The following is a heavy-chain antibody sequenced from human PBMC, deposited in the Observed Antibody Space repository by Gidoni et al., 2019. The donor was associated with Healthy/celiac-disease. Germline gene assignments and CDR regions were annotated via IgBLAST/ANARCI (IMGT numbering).Heavy chain of an antibody. CDR3: ARLEVVVTDGNDY. CDR2: IYYSGST. CDR1: GGSIISSSYY. V-gene: IGHV4-39*01. Sequence: QLQLQESGPGLVKPSETLSLTCTVSGGSIISSSYYWGWIRQPPGKGLEWIGSIYYSGSTYYNQSHKSRVTISVETVKNQFSLRRSAVTGADTAVYYCARLEVVVTDGNDYWGQGTLVTVSS. D-gene: IGHD2-21*02. J-gene: IGHJ4*02.